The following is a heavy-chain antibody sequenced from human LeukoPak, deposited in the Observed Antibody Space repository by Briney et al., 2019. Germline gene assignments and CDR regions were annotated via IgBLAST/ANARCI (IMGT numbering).Heavy chain of an antibody. CDR2: IYFSGST. CDR1: GGSISSTTYY. Sequence: SETLSLTCTVSGGSISSTTYYWGWIRQPPGKGLEWSGSIYFSGSTYYNPSLKRRVTISVDTSKNQFSLKPSSVTDADTAVYYCARDGMWFGEFRFDYWGQGTLVTVSS. V-gene: IGHV4-39*07. J-gene: IGHJ4*02. CDR3: ARDGMWFGEFRFDY. D-gene: IGHD3-10*01.